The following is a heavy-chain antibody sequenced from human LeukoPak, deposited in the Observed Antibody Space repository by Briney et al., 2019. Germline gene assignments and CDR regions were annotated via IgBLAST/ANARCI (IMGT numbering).Heavy chain of an antibody. CDR1: GFTFSDYY. Sequence: GGSLRLSCAASGFTFSDYYMSWISQAPGKGLEWVAYITSSGDDIYYADSVKGRFTISRDNAKNALFLRMNSLRVEDTATYYCASDILATSGDFWGQGTLVSVSS. CDR3: ASDILATSGDF. D-gene: IGHD5-12*01. J-gene: IGHJ4*02. V-gene: IGHV3-11*01. CDR2: ITSSGDDI.